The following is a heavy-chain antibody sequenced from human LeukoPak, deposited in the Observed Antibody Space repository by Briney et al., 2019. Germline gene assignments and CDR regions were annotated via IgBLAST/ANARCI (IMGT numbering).Heavy chain of an antibody. J-gene: IGHJ5*02. D-gene: IGHD1-26*01. CDR3: AREWGPPGLPGP. Sequence: GGSLRLSCAASGFTFSSYGMSWVRQAPGKGLEWVANIKQDGSEKYYVDSVKGRFTISRDNAKNSLYLQMNSLRAEDTAVYYCAREWGPPGLPGPWGQGTLVTVSS. V-gene: IGHV3-7*01. CDR1: GFTFSSYG. CDR2: IKQDGSEK.